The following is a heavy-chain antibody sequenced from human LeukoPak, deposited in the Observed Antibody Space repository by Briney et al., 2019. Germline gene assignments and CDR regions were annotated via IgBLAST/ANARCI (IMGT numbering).Heavy chain of an antibody. V-gene: IGHV4-39*07. CDR1: GGSISSSSFY. CDR3: ARGERWLHQFDY. CDR2: IYYSGST. Sequence: SETLSLTCTVSGGSISSSSFYWGWIRQPPGKGLEWIGIIYYSGSTNYNPSLKSRVTISVDTSKNQFSLKLSSVTAADTAVYYCARGERWLHQFDYWGQGTLVTVSS. J-gene: IGHJ4*02. D-gene: IGHD5-24*01.